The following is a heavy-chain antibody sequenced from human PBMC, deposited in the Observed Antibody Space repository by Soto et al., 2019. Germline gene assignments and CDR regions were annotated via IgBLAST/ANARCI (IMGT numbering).Heavy chain of an antibody. CDR1: GFTFSSYA. J-gene: IGHJ4*02. CDR3: ATPGIAVAGTRNDPYYFDY. Sequence: EVQLLESGGGLVQPGGSLRLSCAASGFTFSSYAMRWVRQAPGKGLEWVSAISGSGGSTYYADSVKGRFTISRDNSKNTLYLQMNSLRAEDTAVYYCATPGIAVAGTRNDPYYFDYWGQGTLVTVSS. CDR2: ISGSGGST. V-gene: IGHV3-23*01. D-gene: IGHD6-19*01.